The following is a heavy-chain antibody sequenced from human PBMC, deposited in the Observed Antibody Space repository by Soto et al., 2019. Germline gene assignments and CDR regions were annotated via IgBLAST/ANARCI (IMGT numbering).Heavy chain of an antibody. CDR1: GGSVSSGSYY. J-gene: IGHJ6*02. V-gene: IGHV4-61*01. CDR2: IYYSGST. D-gene: IGHD2-2*03. Sequence: SETLSLTCTASGGSVSSGSYYWSWIRQPPGKGLEWIGYIYYSGSTNYNPSLKSRVTISVDTSKNQFSLKLSSVTAADTAVYYCARVDIVVVPAAIKGIYYYYGMDVWGQGTTVTVSS. CDR3: ARVDIVVVPAAIKGIYYYYGMDV.